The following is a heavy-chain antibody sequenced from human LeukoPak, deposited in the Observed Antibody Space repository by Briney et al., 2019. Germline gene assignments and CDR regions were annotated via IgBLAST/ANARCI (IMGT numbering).Heavy chain of an antibody. CDR2: ISSSSSYI. CDR1: GFTFSSYS. D-gene: IGHD3-22*01. V-gene: IGHV3-21*01. Sequence: GGSLRLSXAASGFTFSSYSMNWVRQAPGKGLEWVSSISSSSSYIYYADSVKGRFTISRDNAKNSLYLQMNSLRAEDTAVYYCARETYYYDSSGYTLDYWGQGTLVTVSS. CDR3: ARETYYYDSSGYTLDY. J-gene: IGHJ4*02.